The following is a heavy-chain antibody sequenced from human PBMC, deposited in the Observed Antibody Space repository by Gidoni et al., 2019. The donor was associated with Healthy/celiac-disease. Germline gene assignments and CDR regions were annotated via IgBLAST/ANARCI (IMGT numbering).Heavy chain of an antibody. CDR3: ARGYGHYYYYDSSGDHEGMDV. J-gene: IGHJ6*02. Sequence: QVQLVESGGGVVQPGRSLRLSCAASGFTFSSYAMHWVRQAPGKGLAWVAVISYDGSNKYYADSVKGRFTISRDNSKNTLYLQMNSLRAEDTAVYYCARGYGHYYYYDSSGDHEGMDVWGQGTTVTVSS. CDR1: GFTFSSYA. V-gene: IGHV3-30-3*01. CDR2: ISYDGSNK. D-gene: IGHD3-22*01.